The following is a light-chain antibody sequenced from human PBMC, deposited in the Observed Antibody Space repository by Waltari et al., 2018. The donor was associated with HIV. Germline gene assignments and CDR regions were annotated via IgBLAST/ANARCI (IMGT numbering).Light chain of an antibody. J-gene: IGKJ4*01. Sequence: DIVLTQSPATLSLSPGERATLSCRASQSVSTYLAWYQQKSGQSPRRLSYDASIRATGIPARFSGSGSGTDFTLTISSLEPEDFAVYYCQQRSNWPPAPTFGGGTKVEIK. CDR3: QQRSNWPPAPT. CDR1: QSVSTY. CDR2: DAS. V-gene: IGKV3-11*01.